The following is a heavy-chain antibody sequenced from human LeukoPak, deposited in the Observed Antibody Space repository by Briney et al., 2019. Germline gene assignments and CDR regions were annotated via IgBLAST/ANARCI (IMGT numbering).Heavy chain of an antibody. CDR1: GGSISSYY. J-gene: IGHJ4*02. V-gene: IGHV4-59*08. D-gene: IGHD2/OR15-2a*01. Sequence: SETLSLTCTVSGGSISSYYWSWIRQPPGKGLERIGYIYYSGSTNYNPSLKSRVTISVDTSKNQFSLKLSSVTAADTAVYYCARLFYGSHFDYWGQGTLVTVSS. CDR3: ARLFYGSHFDY. CDR2: IYYSGST.